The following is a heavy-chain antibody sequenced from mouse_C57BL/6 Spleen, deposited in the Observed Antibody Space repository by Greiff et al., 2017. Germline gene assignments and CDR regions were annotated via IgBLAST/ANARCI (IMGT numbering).Heavy chain of an antibody. J-gene: IGHJ2*01. Sequence: VHVKQSGAELVRPGASVKLSCTASGFNIKDYYMHWVKQRPEQGLEWIGRIDPEDGDTEYAPKFQGKATMTADTSSNTAYLQLSSLTSEDSAVYYCTTRGNYFRLFDYWGQGTTLTVSS. CDR2: IDPEDGDT. D-gene: IGHD2-1*01. CDR3: TTRGNYFRLFDY. CDR1: GFNIKDYY. V-gene: IGHV14-1*01.